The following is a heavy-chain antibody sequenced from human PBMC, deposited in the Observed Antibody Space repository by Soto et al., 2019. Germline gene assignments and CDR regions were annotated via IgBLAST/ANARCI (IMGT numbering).Heavy chain of an antibody. Sequence: GESLKISCQGSGYRFSTYWIHWVRQLPGKGLESVGIIYPADSDTGYSPSFQGQVTISADKTISTTYFQWSSLKAADTAMYFCWRRYIAAPATAFDLWGQGTPVTVSS. CDR2: IYPADSDT. D-gene: IGHD6-13*01. J-gene: IGHJ4*02. CDR1: GYRFSTYW. CDR3: WRRYIAAPATAFDL. V-gene: IGHV5-51*01.